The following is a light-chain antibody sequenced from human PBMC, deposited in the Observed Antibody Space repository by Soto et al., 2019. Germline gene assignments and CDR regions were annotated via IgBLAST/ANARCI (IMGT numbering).Light chain of an antibody. CDR1: QSISSW. Sequence: IQMTQSPSTLSASVGDRVTITCRASQSISSWLAWYQQKPGKAPKLLIYDASSLESGVPSRFSGSGSGTEFALTISSLQPDDFATDYGQQYNSYSPGTFGQGTKVEIK. V-gene: IGKV1-5*01. CDR2: DAS. J-gene: IGKJ1*01. CDR3: QQYNSYSPGT.